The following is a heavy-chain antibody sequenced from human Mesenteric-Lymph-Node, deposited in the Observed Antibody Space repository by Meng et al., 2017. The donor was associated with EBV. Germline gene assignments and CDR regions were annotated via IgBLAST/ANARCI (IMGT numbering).Heavy chain of an antibody. Sequence: QVQLQQWGAGLLKPSETLSLPCAGYGGSFSGYYWSWIRQPPGKGLEWIGEINHSGSTNYNPSLKSRVTISVDTSKNQFSLKLSSVTAADTAVYYCARKEQQLVHYFDYWGQGTLVTVSS. V-gene: IGHV4-34*01. CDR1: GGSFSGYY. CDR3: ARKEQQLVHYFDY. J-gene: IGHJ4*02. D-gene: IGHD6-13*01. CDR2: INHSGST.